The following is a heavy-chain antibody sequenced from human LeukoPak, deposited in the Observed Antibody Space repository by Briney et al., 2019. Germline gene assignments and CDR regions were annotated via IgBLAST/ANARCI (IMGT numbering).Heavy chain of an antibody. CDR1: GGSISSSSYY. V-gene: IGHV4-39*01. CDR2: ISYSGYT. J-gene: IGHJ4*02. Sequence: SETLSLTCSVSGGSISSSSYYWGWIRQPPGKGLEWIGSISYSGYTYYTPSLKSRVTISVDTAKIQLSLKVISVTAADTAVYYCARHPGYWSASEYQAYFDYWGQGTLVTVSS. CDR3: ARHPGYWSASEYQAYFDY. D-gene: IGHD3-9*01.